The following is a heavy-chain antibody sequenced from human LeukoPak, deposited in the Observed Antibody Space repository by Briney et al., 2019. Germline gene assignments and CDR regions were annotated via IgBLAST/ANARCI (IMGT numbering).Heavy chain of an antibody. D-gene: IGHD3-10*01. Sequence: ASVKVSCKASGYTFSDFGISWVRQAPGQGLEWMGWISAYNGNTNYAQKLQGRVTMTTDTSTSTAYMELRSLRSDDTAVYYCARARSGYYGSGSLFGYFDYWGQGTLVTVSS. J-gene: IGHJ4*02. V-gene: IGHV1-18*01. CDR1: GYTFSDFG. CDR3: ARARSGYYGSGSLFGYFDY. CDR2: ISAYNGNT.